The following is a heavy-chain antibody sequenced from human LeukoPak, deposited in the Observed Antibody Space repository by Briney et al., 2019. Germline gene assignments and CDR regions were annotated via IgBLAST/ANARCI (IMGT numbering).Heavy chain of an antibody. D-gene: IGHD4-11*01. Sequence: GESLRLSCAASRFSFSTSWMSWVRQAPGKGLEWVGRIKSKHDGETTEYAAPEKGRFTISRDDSESMVYLQMMSLKTEDTAVYYCCADTVDPLAQIDKWGQGALVTVSS. V-gene: IGHV3-15*01. CDR1: RFSFSTSW. CDR2: IKSKHDGETT. CDR3: CADTVDPLAQIDK. J-gene: IGHJ4*02.